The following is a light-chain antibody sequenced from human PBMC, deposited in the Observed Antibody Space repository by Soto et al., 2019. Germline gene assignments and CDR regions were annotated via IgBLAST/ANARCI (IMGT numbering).Light chain of an antibody. Sequence: SLAGSVGERATINCGWSQSLLSSSTNTNYLAWYQPKSGQPPKLLIYSASTRDSGVPDRSSGSGSGTDFTLTIASLQAEDVAVYYCPQYYCTPISFGQGPRLENK. CDR2: SAS. J-gene: IGKJ5*01. CDR1: QSLLSSSTNTNY. V-gene: IGKV4-1*01. CDR3: PQYYCTPIS.